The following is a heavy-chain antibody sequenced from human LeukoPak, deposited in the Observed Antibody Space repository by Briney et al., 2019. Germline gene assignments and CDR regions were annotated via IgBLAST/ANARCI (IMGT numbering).Heavy chain of an antibody. CDR2: IWYDGGDK. Sequence: GWSLTLSCVTSGFSFSSYGTHWVRQAPGKGLEWVAVIWYDGGDKYYADSVKGRFTISRDKSKNTVSLQMSSLTSEDTAVYYCARAGSYNAWYYFDYWGQGTLVTVSS. CDR3: ARAGSYNAWYYFDY. J-gene: IGHJ4*02. V-gene: IGHV3-33*01. D-gene: IGHD3-10*01. CDR1: GFSFSSYG.